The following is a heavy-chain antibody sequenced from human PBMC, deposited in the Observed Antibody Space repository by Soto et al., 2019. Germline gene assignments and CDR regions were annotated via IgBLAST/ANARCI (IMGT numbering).Heavy chain of an antibody. CDR1: GFTFSSYA. V-gene: IGHV3-30-3*01. D-gene: IGHD6-19*01. Sequence: QVQLVESGGGVVQPGRSLRLSCADSGFTFSSYAMHWVRQAPGKGLEWVAVISYDGSNKYYADSVKGRFTISRDNSKNTLYLQMNSLRAEYTAVYYCARVSSSGFPLSLYYYGMDVWGQGTTVTVSS. CDR3: ARVSSSGFPLSLYYYGMDV. CDR2: ISYDGSNK. J-gene: IGHJ6*02.